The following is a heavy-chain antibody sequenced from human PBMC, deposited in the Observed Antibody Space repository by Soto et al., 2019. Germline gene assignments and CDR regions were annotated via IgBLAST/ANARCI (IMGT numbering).Heavy chain of an antibody. D-gene: IGHD1-1*01. CDR3: WASWAWNAESGGHYFDY. J-gene: IGHJ4*02. CDR2: IIPIVGTA. Sequence: QVQLVQSGAEVKKPGSSVKVSCKASGGTFSSYAISWVRQAPGQGLEWMGGIIPIVGTANYAQKFQGRVTITADESTSTAYTELSSLRSEDTAVYYCWASWAWNAESGGHYFDYWGQGTLVTVSS. CDR1: GGTFSSYA. V-gene: IGHV1-69*01.